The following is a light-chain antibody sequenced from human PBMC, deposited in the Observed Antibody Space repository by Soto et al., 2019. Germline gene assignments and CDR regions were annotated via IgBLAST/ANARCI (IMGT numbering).Light chain of an antibody. Sequence: DIQMTQSPSTLSASVGDRVTITCRASQSISGYLAWYQQKPGEAPKLLIYKASTLKSGVPSRFSGSASGTDFTLTISSLQPEDFATYYCLQDYTYPWTFGQGTKVDI. CDR1: QSISGY. V-gene: IGKV1-5*03. CDR3: LQDYTYPWT. CDR2: KAS. J-gene: IGKJ1*01.